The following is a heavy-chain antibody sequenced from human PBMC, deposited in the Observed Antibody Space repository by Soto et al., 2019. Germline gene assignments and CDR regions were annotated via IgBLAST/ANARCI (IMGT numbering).Heavy chain of an antibody. CDR2: INPSGGST. J-gene: IGHJ1*01. CDR3: ARDTLGSSSGGYDGAADLEYFHH. D-gene: IGHD6-19*01. Sequence: ASVKVSCKASGYTFTSYYMHWVRQAPGQGLEWMGIINPSGGSTSYAQKFQGRVTMTRDTSTSTVYMELSSLRSEDTAVYYCARDTLGSSSGGYDGAADLEYFHHWGQGTLVTVAS. V-gene: IGHV1-46*01. CDR1: GYTFTSYY.